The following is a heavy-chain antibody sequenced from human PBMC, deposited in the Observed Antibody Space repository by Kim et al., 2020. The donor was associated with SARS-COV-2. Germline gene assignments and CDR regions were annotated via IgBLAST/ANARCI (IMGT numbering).Heavy chain of an antibody. V-gene: IGHV3-33*01. D-gene: IGHD3-10*01. CDR2: VWYDGTNK. CDR1: GFIFSNYG. Sequence: GGSLRLSCAASGFIFSNYGMHWVRQAPGKGLEWLAVVWYDGTNKYYGDSVKGRFTISRDNSKNTLYLQMNSLRAEDTAVYYCARGFSEFDYWGQGTLVTVSS. J-gene: IGHJ4*02. CDR3: ARGFSEFDY.